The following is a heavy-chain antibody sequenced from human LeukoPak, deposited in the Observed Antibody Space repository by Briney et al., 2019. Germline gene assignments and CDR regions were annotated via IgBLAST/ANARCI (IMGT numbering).Heavy chain of an antibody. Sequence: SEALAPTLSSVWGHIRWFCCGWIPPAPGEGPGGVGYIYYSGSTNYNPSLKSRVTISVDTSKNQFSLKLSSVTAADTAVYYCARQVIGLRDGYNFGYYFDYWGQGTLVSVSS. D-gene: IGHD5-24*01. V-gene: IGHV4-59*08. CDR2: IYYSGST. CDR1: GHIRWFC. J-gene: IGHJ4*02. CDR3: ARQVIGLRDGYNFGYYFDY.